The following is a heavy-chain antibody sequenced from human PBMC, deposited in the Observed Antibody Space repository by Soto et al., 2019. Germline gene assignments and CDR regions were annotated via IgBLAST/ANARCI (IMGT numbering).Heavy chain of an antibody. Sequence: SVKVSCKVSGYTRTELSMHWVRPAPGQGLEWMVGIIPIFGTATYAQKFQVRVTITADESTSTAYMELSSLRSEDTAVYHCARGPGRYYFDYWGQGTLVTVSS. CDR3: ARGPGRYYFDY. J-gene: IGHJ4*02. CDR1: GYTRTELS. V-gene: IGHV1-69*13. CDR2: IIPIFGTA. D-gene: IGHD2-15*01.